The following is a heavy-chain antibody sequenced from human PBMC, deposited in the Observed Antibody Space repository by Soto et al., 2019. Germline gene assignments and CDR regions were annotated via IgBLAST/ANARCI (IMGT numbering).Heavy chain of an antibody. D-gene: IGHD6-19*01. CDR3: AKDMGQWVETFDY. Sequence: PGGSLRLSCAGSGFTLTRSAVSWVRQAPGKGLEWVSGISAGGGGTYYADSVKGRFTISRDISKDTVYLQMNGLRVEDTAVYYCAKDMGQWVETFDYWG. CDR2: ISAGGGGT. CDR1: GFTLTRSA. V-gene: IGHV3-23*01. J-gene: IGHJ4*01.